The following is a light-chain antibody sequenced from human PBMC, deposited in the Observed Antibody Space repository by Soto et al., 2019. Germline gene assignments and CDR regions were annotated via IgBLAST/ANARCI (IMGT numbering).Light chain of an antibody. V-gene: IGKV1-33*01. CDR1: QNIRTY. Sequence: DIQMTQSPSSLSASVGDRVTITCQASQNIRTYLNWYQQKPGQTPKLLIDAASNLGIEVPSRFSGSGSGTDFTFTISSLQPEDIATYYCQQYDDLPFTFGPGTKVDIK. J-gene: IGKJ3*01. CDR3: QQYDDLPFT. CDR2: AAS.